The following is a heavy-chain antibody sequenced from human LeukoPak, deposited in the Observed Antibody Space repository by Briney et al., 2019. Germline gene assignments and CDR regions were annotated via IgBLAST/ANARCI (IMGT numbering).Heavy chain of an antibody. V-gene: IGHV1-2*04. D-gene: IGHD3-10*01. J-gene: IGHJ4*02. CDR3: ARGRMDQGLMVYYFDY. CDR2: INPNSGGT. Sequence: APVKVSCKASGYTFTGYYMHWVRQAPGQGLEWMGWINPNSGGTNYAQKFQGWVTMTRDTSISTAYMELSRLRSDDTAVYYCARGRMDQGLMVYYFDYWGQGTLVTVSS. CDR1: GYTFTGYY.